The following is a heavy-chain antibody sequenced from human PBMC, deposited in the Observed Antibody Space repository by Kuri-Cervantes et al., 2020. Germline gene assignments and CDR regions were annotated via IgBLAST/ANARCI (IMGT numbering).Heavy chain of an antibody. CDR3: ARGGYCSSTSCYEGYFQH. CDR2: ISESGRDI. Sequence: LSLTCVTSGFAFTDHNMNWVRQTPRKGLEWIAHISESGRDILYADSVRGRFTISRDIVKNSLFLQMNSLRAEDTAVYYCARGGYCSSTSCYEGYFQHWGQGTLVTVSS. D-gene: IGHD2-2*01. CDR1: GFAFTDHN. J-gene: IGHJ1*01. V-gene: IGHV3-48*01.